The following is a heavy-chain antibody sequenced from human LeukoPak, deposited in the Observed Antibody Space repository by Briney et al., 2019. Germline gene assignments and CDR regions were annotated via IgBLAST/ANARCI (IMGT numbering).Heavy chain of an antibody. J-gene: IGHJ4*02. D-gene: IGHD3-10*01. V-gene: IGHV4-59*01. CDR1: DDFTSKFY. CDR3: ARIDPLGFFDY. Sequence: PSETLSLNCTVSDDFTSKFYWSWIRQPPGKGLELIGHLFLSGATNYSPSLKSRLTMSVDTSKMHFSLRLTSVTAADTAVYFCARIDPLGFFDYWGQGMLVTVSS. CDR2: LFLSGAT.